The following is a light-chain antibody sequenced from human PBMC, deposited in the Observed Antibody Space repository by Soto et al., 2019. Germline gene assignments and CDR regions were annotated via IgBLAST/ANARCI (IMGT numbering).Light chain of an antibody. CDR1: SSEVGSYNR. CDR2: EVS. V-gene: IGLV2-18*02. CDR3: SSYTSSSIHV. J-gene: IGLJ1*01. Sequence: QSALTQPPSVSGSPGQSVTISCTGTSSEVGSYNRVSWYQQSPGTAPKLMIYEVSNRPSGVPDRFSGSKSGNTASLTISGLQAEDEADNYRSSYTSSSIHVPGTGSKVTVL.